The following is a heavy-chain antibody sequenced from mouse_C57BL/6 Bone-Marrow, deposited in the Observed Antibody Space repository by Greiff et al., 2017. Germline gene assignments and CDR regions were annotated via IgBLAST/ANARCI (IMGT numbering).Heavy chain of an antibody. CDR1: GYTFTSYG. J-gene: IGHJ2*01. Sequence: QVTLKVSGAELARPGASVKLSCKASGYTFTSYGISWVKQRTGQGLEWIGEIYPRSGNTYYNEKFKGKATLTADKSSSTAYMELRSLTSEDSAVYFCATAYYYGSSYNWGQGTTLTVSS. V-gene: IGHV1-81*01. CDR2: IYPRSGNT. D-gene: IGHD1-1*01. CDR3: ATAYYYGSSYN.